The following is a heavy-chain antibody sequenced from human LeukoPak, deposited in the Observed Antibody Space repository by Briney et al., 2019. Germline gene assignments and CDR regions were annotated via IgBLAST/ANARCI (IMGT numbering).Heavy chain of an antibody. CDR3: ARAGVYYYDSSGYXXEXFQH. D-gene: IGHD3-22*01. J-gene: IGHJ1*01. V-gene: IGHV1-8*01. CDR1: GYTFTSYD. Sequence: ASVKVSCKASGYTFTSYDINWVRQATGQGLEWMGWMNPNSGNTGYAQKFQGRVTMTRNTSISTAYMELSSLRSEDTAVYYCARAGVYYYDSSGYXXEXFQHWGQGTLVTVS. CDR2: MNPNSGNT.